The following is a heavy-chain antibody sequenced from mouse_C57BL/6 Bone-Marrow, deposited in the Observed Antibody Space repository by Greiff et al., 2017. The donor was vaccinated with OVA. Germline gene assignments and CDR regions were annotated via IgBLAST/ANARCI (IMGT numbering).Heavy chain of an antibody. CDR1: GFTFSSYA. V-gene: IGHV5-4*01. Sequence: EVQLVESGGGLVKPGGSLKLSCAASGFTFSSYAMSWVRQTPEKRLEWVATISDGGSYTYYPDNVKGRFTISRDNAKNNLYLQMSHLKSEDTAMYYCARDRTTGPYYAMDYWGQGTSVTVSS. J-gene: IGHJ4*01. D-gene: IGHD4-1*02. CDR3: ARDRTTGPYYAMDY. CDR2: ISDGGSYT.